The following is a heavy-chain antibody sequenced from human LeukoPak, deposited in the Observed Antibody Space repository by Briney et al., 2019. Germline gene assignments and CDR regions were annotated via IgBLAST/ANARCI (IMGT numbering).Heavy chain of an antibody. D-gene: IGHD1-1*01. CDR1: GYTFTGYY. V-gene: IGHV1-2*02. J-gene: IGHJ4*02. CDR2: INPNSGGT. CDR3: ARDEGAWVWNGVYYFDY. Sequence: ASVKVSFKASGYTFTGYYMHWVRQAPGQGLEWMGWINPNSGGTNYEQKFQGRVTMTRDTSIRTAYMELSRLRSDDTAVYYCARDEGAWVWNGVYYFDYWGQGTLVTVSS.